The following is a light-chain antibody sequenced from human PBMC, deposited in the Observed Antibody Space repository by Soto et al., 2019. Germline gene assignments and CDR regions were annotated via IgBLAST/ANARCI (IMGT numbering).Light chain of an antibody. V-gene: IGKV1-5*03. J-gene: IGKJ1*01. CDR1: QSISSW. Sequence: DIPMTQSPSTLSASVGDRVTITCRASQSISSWLAWYQQKPGKAPKLLIYKASSLESGVPSRFSGSGSGTEFTLTISSLQPDDFAIYYCQQYNSYPWTFGQGTKVKIK. CDR2: KAS. CDR3: QQYNSYPWT.